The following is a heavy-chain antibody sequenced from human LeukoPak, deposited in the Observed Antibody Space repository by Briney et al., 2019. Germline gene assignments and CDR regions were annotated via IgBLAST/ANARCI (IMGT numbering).Heavy chain of an antibody. V-gene: IGHV3-30*18. CDR1: GFTFSSYG. CDR2: ISYDGSNK. D-gene: IGHD4-17*01. J-gene: IGHJ5*02. Sequence: PGGSLRLSCAASGFTFSSYGMHWVRQAPGKGLEWVAVISYDGSNKYYADSVKGRFTISRDNSKNTLYLQMNSLRAEDTAVYYCAKGSGYGDYGRAVDPWGRGTLVTVSS. CDR3: AKGSGYGDYGRAVDP.